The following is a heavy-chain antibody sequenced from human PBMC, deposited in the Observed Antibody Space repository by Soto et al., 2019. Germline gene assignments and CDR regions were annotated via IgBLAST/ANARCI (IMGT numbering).Heavy chain of an antibody. Sequence: GGSLRLSRAASGFTFDDYAMHWVRQAPGKGLEWVSGISWNSGSIGYADSVKGRFTISRDNAKNSLYLQMNSLRAEDTALYYCAKHPSRPLVRGVVASYWGQGTLVTVSS. CDR3: AKHPSRPLVRGVVASY. CDR1: GFTFDDYA. CDR2: ISWNSGSI. J-gene: IGHJ4*02. D-gene: IGHD3-10*01. V-gene: IGHV3-9*01.